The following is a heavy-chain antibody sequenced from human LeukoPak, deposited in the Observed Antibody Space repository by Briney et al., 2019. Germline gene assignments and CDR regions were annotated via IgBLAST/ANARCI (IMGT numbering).Heavy chain of an antibody. V-gene: IGHV1-2*02. CDR1: VYTFTCFY. Sequence: ASVTVSCKPSVYTFTCFYMHWVRQAPGQGLEWMGWINPNSGGTNYAQKFQGRVTITRDTSINTAYMELSSLRSDDTAVYYCAREEVSVISDTCCSGLGYWGQGTLVSVSS. D-gene: IGHD3-10*01. CDR3: AREEVSVISDTCCSGLGY. J-gene: IGHJ4*02. CDR2: INPNSGGT.